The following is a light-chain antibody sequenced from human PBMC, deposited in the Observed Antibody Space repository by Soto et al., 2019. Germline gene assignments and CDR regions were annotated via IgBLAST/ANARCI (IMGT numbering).Light chain of an antibody. CDR1: QSVLYSSNNKNF. CDR2: WAS. J-gene: IGKJ1*01. CDR3: HQFYSTWT. V-gene: IGKV4-1*01. Sequence: DIVLTQSPDSLAVSLGERATINYKSSQSVLYSSNNKNFLTWYQQKPGQPPRLLIYWASTRESGVPDRYSGSGSGTDFTLTISSLQPEDVAVYYCHQFYSTWTFGQGTKVEIK.